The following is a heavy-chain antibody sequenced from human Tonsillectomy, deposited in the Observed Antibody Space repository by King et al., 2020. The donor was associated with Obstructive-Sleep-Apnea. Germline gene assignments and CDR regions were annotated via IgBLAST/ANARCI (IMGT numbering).Heavy chain of an antibody. CDR2: ISYDGSYK. J-gene: IGHJ4*02. D-gene: IGHD3-16*01. CDR3: ARDRGGSRGAPLDY. Sequence: QLVQSGGGVVQPGRSLRLSCAASGFTFGRFAMHWVRQAPSKGLEWVAVISYDGSYKYYTDSVKGRFTFSRDNSKSMLFLQMNSLRAEDTAVYYCARDRGGSRGAPLDYWGQGTLVTVAS. CDR1: GFTFGRFA. V-gene: IGHV3-30*14.